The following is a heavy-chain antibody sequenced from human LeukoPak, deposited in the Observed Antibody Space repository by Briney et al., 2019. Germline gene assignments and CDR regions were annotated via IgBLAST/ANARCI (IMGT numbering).Heavy chain of an antibody. J-gene: IGHJ4*02. Sequence: GGSLRLSCAASGLTFSSYGMHWARQAPGKGLEWVAVISYDGSNKSYGDSVKGRFTISRDNSENTLYLQMDSLRPEDTAVYSCANSPTPHSSSWYLHYWGQGTLVTVSS. V-gene: IGHV3-30*18. CDR2: ISYDGSNK. CDR3: ANSPTPHSSSWYLHY. D-gene: IGHD6-13*01. CDR1: GLTFSSYG.